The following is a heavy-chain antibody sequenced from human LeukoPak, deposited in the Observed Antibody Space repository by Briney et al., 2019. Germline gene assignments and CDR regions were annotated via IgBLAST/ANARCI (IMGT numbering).Heavy chain of an antibody. CDR1: GYTFTGYY. CDR2: INPNSGGT. D-gene: IGHD3-22*01. V-gene: IGHV1-2*02. CDR3: VRDLEWTYYYDSSGYHYYYYMDV. J-gene: IGHJ6*03. Sequence: ASVKVSCKASGYTFTGYYMHWVRQAPGQGLEWMGWINPNSGGTNYAQKFQGRVTMTRDTSISTAYMELSRLRSDDTAVYYCVRDLEWTYYYDSSGYHYYYYMDVWGKGTTVTISS.